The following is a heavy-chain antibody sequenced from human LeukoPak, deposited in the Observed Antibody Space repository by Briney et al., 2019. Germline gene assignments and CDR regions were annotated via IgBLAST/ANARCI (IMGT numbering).Heavy chain of an antibody. CDR3: ARLPAITTYYYYYMDV. V-gene: IGHV4-39*01. Sequence: PSETLSLTCAVSGGSISSSSHYWGWIRQPPGQRLECIGTIYYSGSSYYNPSLKSRVTMSVDTSKNQFSLRLSSVTAADTAVYYCARLPAITTYYYYYMDVWGKGTMVTVSS. J-gene: IGHJ6*03. CDR2: IYYSGSS. CDR1: GGSISSSSHY. D-gene: IGHD5-12*01.